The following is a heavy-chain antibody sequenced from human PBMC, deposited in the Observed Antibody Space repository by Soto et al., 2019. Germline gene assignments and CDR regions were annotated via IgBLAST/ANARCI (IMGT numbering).Heavy chain of an antibody. D-gene: IGHD6-13*01. Sequence: QITLKESGPTLVKPTQTLTLTCTFSGFSLSTSGVGVGWIRQPPGKALEWLALIYWDDDKRYSPSLKSRLTITNDTSKNQVVLTMTNMDPVDTATYYCAHITVHPSRWGPAYYYYYGMDVWGQGTTVTVSS. V-gene: IGHV2-5*02. CDR2: IYWDDDK. CDR3: AHITVHPSRWGPAYYYYYGMDV. CDR1: GFSLSTSGVG. J-gene: IGHJ6*02.